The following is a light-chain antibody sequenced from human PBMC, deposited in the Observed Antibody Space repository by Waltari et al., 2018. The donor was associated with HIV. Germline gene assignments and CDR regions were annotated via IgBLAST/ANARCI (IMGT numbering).Light chain of an antibody. CDR3: QQYNNWPPAWK. CDR1: QSVNSD. Sequence: IVMTQSPATLSVSPGERATLSCRASQSVNSDLAWYQQRPGQAPRLLIYDASTRATGIPARFSGSGSETDFTLTISSLQSEDVAVYYCQQYNNWPPAWKFGRGSQVEI. CDR2: DAS. J-gene: IGKJ1*01. V-gene: IGKV3D-15*01.